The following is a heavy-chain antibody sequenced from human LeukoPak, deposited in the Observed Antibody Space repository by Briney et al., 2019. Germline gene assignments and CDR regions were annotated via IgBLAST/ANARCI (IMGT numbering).Heavy chain of an antibody. V-gene: IGHV3-9*01. D-gene: IGHD2-15*01. CDR3: AKDRGGGSQLGDAFDV. J-gene: IGHJ3*01. Sequence: GGSLRLSCAASGFTFDEYAMHWVRQAPGKGLEWVSGISYSSATIGYVDSVKGRFIISRDNAKNSLYLQMNSLRAEDTALYFCAKDRGGGSQLGDAFDVWGQGTMVSVSS. CDR1: GFTFDEYA. CDR2: ISYSSATI.